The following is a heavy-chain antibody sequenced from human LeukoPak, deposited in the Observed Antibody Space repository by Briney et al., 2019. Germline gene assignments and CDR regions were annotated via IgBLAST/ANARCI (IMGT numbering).Heavy chain of an antibody. CDR1: GFTFDDYA. Sequence: GGSLRLSCAASGFTFDDYAMHWVRHAPGKGLEWVSGINWNSGSIGYADSVKGRFTISRDNAKNSLYLQMNSLRAEDTAVYYCAKDPDSGYDSAYWYFALWGRGTLVTVSS. D-gene: IGHD5-12*01. J-gene: IGHJ2*01. V-gene: IGHV3-9*01. CDR3: AKDPDSGYDSAYWYFAL. CDR2: INWNSGSI.